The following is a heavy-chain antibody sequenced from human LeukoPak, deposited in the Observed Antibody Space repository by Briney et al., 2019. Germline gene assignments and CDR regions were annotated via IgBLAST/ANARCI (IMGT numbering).Heavy chain of an antibody. CDR2: ISGTGSNT. Sequence: GGSLRLSCAASGFTFSDFYMTWIRQAPGKGLEWVSYISGTGSNTYYADSVRGRLTVSRDNAKNSLFLQMDSLRAEDTAMYYCATVSNSGCDFWGQGTLVTVSS. D-gene: IGHD6-19*01. V-gene: IGHV3-11*01. CDR1: GFTFSDFY. J-gene: IGHJ4*02. CDR3: ATVSNSGCDF.